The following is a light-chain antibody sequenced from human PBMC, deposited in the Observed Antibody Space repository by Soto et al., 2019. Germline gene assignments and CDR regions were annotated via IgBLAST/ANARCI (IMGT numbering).Light chain of an antibody. CDR3: MQSTQLPPT. Sequence: DVVMTQTPLSLSVTPGQPASISCKSSQSLLHITGETFLFWYLQKLGQSPQLLIYEVSTRVSGVPDRFSGSGSGTDFTLEISRVETDDVGIYYCMQSTQLPPTIGHGTRLEIK. CDR1: QSLLHITGETF. V-gene: IGKV2D-29*02. CDR2: EVS. J-gene: IGKJ5*01.